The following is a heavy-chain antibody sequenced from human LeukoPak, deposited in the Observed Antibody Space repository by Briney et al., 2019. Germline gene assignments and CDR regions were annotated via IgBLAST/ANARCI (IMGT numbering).Heavy chain of an antibody. CDR2: ISHTGNDI. Sequence: GGSLRLSCAASGFTFSTHSMNWVRQAPGKGLEWVSYISHTGNDIYYGESVKGRFTISRDNAKNSLYLQMHTLRAEDTAVYYCAGDGTGVLPGDAFDIWSQGTMVAVSS. V-gene: IGHV3-21*05. D-gene: IGHD1-1*01. CDR3: AGDGTGVLPGDAFDI. J-gene: IGHJ3*02. CDR1: GFTFSTHS.